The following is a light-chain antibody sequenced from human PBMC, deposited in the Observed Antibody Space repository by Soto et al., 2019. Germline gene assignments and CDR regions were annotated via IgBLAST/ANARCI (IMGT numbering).Light chain of an antibody. V-gene: IGKV1-39*01. Sequence: DIQMTQSPSSLSASVGDRVTITCRASQTTNNYLNWYQLKPGKAPKLLIYAASTLQTVVPSRFTGSASMTDFTLTINSLQPEDYATYCCQQSYSMPYAFGPGTKVEIK. CDR2: AAS. CDR1: QTTNNY. CDR3: QQSYSMPYA. J-gene: IGKJ2*01.